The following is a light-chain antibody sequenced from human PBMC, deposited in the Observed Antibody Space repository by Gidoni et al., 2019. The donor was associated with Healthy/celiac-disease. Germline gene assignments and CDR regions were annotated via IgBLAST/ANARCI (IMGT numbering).Light chain of an antibody. CDR3: QQYGSAPRS. J-gene: IGKJ2*04. Sequence: VLTQSPGTLSLSPGERATLSCRASQSVSSSYLAWYQQKPGQAPRLLIYGASSRATGIPDRFSGSGSGTYFTRTSSRLEPEDFAVYYCQQYGSAPRSFGQXTKLEIK. V-gene: IGKV3-20*01. CDR1: QSVSSSY. CDR2: GAS.